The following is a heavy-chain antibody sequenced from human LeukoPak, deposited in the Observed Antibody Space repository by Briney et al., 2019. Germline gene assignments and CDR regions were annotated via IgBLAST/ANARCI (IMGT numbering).Heavy chain of an antibody. Sequence: SQTLSLTCAISGDIVSSNSAAWNWIRQSPSRGLEWLGRTYHRSKWYNDYAVSVKSRITNNPDTSKNQFSLQLNSVTPEDTAVYYCARLLGYCSSTSCYYYFDYWGQGTLVTVSS. CDR1: GDIVSSNSAA. V-gene: IGHV6-1*01. CDR2: TYHRSKWYN. CDR3: ARLLGYCSSTSCYYYFDY. J-gene: IGHJ4*02. D-gene: IGHD2-2*01.